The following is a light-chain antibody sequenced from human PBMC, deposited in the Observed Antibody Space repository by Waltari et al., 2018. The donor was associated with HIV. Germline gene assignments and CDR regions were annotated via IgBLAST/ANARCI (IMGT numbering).Light chain of an antibody. CDR3: QAWDSGTWV. V-gene: IGLV3-1*01. Sequence: SYELTQPPSVSVSPGQTASITCSGDKLGDNYACWYQQKPGQSPVLVIYQDNKRPSGIPERFSGSNSGNTATLTIRGTQAMDEADYYCQAWDSGTWVFGGGTKLTVL. J-gene: IGLJ3*02. CDR2: QDN. CDR1: KLGDNY.